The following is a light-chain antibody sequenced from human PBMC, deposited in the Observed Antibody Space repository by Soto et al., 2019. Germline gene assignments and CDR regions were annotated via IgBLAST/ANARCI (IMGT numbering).Light chain of an antibody. CDR1: QSVSVW. CDR3: QQYNGYSTWT. J-gene: IGKJ1*01. V-gene: IGKV1-5*01. Sequence: DIQLTQSPSTLSETVLDRITLTCLASQSVSVWLAWYQQIPGKAPKILIFDASRLATGVPSRFSGSGSGTEFSLTISGLQPDDFATYYCQQYNGYSTWTFGQGTKVDI. CDR2: DAS.